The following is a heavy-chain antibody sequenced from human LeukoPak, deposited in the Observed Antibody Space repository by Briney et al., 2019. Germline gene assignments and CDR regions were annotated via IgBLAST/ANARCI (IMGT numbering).Heavy chain of an antibody. D-gene: IGHD5-18*01. CDR2: ISWNSGRI. CDR3: AKGYSYGYSYFDY. Sequence: GRSLRLSCAASGFTFDDYAMHWVRQAPGKGLEWVSGISWNSGRIDSADSVKGRFTISRDNAKNSLYLQMNSLRAEDTALYYCAKGYSYGYSYFDYWGRGTLVSVSS. J-gene: IGHJ4*02. V-gene: IGHV3-9*01. CDR1: GFTFDDYA.